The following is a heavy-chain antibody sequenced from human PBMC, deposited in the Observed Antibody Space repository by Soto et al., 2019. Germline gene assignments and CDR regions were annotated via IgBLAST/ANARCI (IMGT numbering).Heavy chain of an antibody. CDR1: GGSVSSRDYF. J-gene: IGHJ6*02. D-gene: IGHD3-10*01. CDR2: IYYSGST. CDR3: ARSPNYYYYGFDV. V-gene: IGHV4-61*08. Sequence: SETLSLTCTASGGSVSSRDYFWSWLRQSPGKRLEWIAYIYYSGSTNYNPSLKSRATISVDTSKSQVSLTLTSMTAADAALYYCARSPNYYYYGFDVWGQGTAVTDSS.